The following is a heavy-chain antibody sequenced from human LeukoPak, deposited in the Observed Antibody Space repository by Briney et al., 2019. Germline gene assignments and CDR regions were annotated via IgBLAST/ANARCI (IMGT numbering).Heavy chain of an antibody. J-gene: IGHJ6*02. D-gene: IGHD2-2*01. V-gene: IGHV4-61*02. Sequence: SQTLSLTCTVSGGSISSGSYYWSSIRQPAGKGLGWIGRMYISGTTNYNPTLKSRVTISVDTSKNQFSLKVSSVTAADTAVYYCARGEPRYQYAMDFWGQGTTVTVSS. CDR1: GGSISSGSYY. CDR2: MYISGTT. CDR3: ARGEPRYQYAMDF.